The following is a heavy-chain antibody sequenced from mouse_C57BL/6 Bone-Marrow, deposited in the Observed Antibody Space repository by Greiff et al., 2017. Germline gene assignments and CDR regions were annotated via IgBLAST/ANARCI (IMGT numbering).Heavy chain of an antibody. V-gene: IGHV3-6*01. CDR3: ALYGTPAWFAY. CDR2: ISYDGSN. CDR1: GYSITSGYY. D-gene: IGHD1-1*01. J-gene: IGHJ3*01. Sequence: EVKLQESGPGLVKPSQSLSLTCSVTGYSITSGYYWNWIRQFPGNKLEWMGYISYDGSNNYNPSLKNRISITRDTSKNQFFLKLNSVTTEDTATYYCALYGTPAWFAYWGQGTLVTVSA.